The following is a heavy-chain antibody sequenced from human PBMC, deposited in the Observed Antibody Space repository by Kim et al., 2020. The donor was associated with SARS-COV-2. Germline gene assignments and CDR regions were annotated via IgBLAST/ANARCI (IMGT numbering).Heavy chain of an antibody. Sequence: YPDSVKGRFTICRDNAKNSVSWQMNSLGAEDTAVYYWARAAVVATADFDYWGQGTLVTVSS. CDR3: ARAAVVATADFDY. D-gene: IGHD2-21*02. V-gene: IGHV3-21*01. J-gene: IGHJ4*02.